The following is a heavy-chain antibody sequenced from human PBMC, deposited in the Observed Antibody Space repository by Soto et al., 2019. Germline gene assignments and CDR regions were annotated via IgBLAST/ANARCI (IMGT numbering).Heavy chain of an antibody. Sequence: ASETLSLTCTVSGGSISSSSYYWSWIRQPPGKGLEWIGSIYYSGSTYYNPSLKSRVTISVDTSKNQFSLKLSSVTAADTAVYYCARLQGNLLLDLWGRGTLVTVSS. CDR2: IYYSGST. CDR1: GGSISSSSYY. D-gene: IGHD2-15*01. V-gene: IGHV4-39*01. CDR3: ARLQGNLLLDL. J-gene: IGHJ2*01.